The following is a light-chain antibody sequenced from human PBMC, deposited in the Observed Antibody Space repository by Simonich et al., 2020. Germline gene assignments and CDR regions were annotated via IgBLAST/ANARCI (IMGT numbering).Light chain of an antibody. CDR2: WAS. J-gene: IGKJ1*01. V-gene: IGKV4-1*01. Sequence: DIVMTQSPDSLAVSLGERANNNRNSSQSVLCSSNNKNYCSWYTQKQGQPPKLLIYWASTRESGVPDRFSCSGSGTDFTLTISSLQAEDVAVYYCQQYYSTPWTFGQGTKVEIK. CDR3: QQYYSTPWT. CDR1: QSVLCSSNNKNY.